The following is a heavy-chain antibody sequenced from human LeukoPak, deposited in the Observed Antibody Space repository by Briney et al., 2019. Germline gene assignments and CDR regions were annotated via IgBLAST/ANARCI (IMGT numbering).Heavy chain of an antibody. CDR1: GFTFSSYG. D-gene: IGHD5-18*01. Sequence: PGGSLRLSCAASGFTFSSYGMHWVRQAPGKGLEWVAVISYDGSNKYYADSVKGRFTISRDNSKNTLYLQMNSLRAEDTAVYYCAKARSGHSYGPFDYWGQGTLVTVSS. V-gene: IGHV3-30*18. CDR2: ISYDGSNK. J-gene: IGHJ4*02. CDR3: AKARSGHSYGPFDY.